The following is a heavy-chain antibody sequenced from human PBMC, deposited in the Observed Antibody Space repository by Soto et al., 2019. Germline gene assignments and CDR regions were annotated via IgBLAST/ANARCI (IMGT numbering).Heavy chain of an antibody. CDR3: AKGRGGSGSLTPRVDF. CDR2: ISGGGDTT. V-gene: IGHV3-23*01. D-gene: IGHD3-10*01. Sequence: EVQLLESGGGLVQPGGSLRLSCAASGFTFNNYAMTWVRQAPWKGLEWVSAISGGGDTTSYADSVKGRFTVSRDGSKNTLYLQMSSPRAEDTALYYCAKGRGGSGSLTPRVDFWGQGTLVTVSS. CDR1: GFTFNNYA. J-gene: IGHJ4*02.